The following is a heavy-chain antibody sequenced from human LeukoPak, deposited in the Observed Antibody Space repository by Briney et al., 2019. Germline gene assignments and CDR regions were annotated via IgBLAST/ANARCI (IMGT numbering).Heavy chain of an antibody. D-gene: IGHD4-23*01. J-gene: IGHJ4*02. CDR3: ARRAGGYSHPYDY. CDR1: GFTFSSYS. Sequence: GGSLRLSCAASGFTFSSYSMNWVRQAPGKGLEWVSLIYSDDTTLYADSVKGRFTISRDISKNTLYLQMSSLRAEDTAVYYCARRAGGYSHPYDYWGQGVLVTVSS. CDR2: IYSDDTT. V-gene: IGHV3-53*01.